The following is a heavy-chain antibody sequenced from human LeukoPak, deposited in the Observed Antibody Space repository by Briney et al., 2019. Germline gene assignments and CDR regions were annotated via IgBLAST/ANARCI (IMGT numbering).Heavy chain of an antibody. D-gene: IGHD3-3*01. CDR2: IIPIFGTP. Sequence: ASVKVSCKASGGTFSSSTISWVRQAPGQGLEWMGGIIPIFGTPSYAQKFQGRVTITADDSTRTAYMELSSLRSEDTAVYYCARVFFFKQKTAYDMDVWGQGTTVTVSS. J-gene: IGHJ6*02. CDR3: ARVFFFKQKTAYDMDV. V-gene: IGHV1-69*13. CDR1: GGTFSSST.